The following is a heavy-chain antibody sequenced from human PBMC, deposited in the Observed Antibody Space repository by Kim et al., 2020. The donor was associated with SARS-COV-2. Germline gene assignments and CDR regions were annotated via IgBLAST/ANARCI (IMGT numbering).Heavy chain of an antibody. CDR3: ARVPSIVVGITGRSFWF. Sequence: SETLSLTCTVSGYSISSGYYWGWIRQPPGKGLEWIGSIYHSGSTYYNPSLKSRVTISVDTSKNQFSLKLSSVTAADTAVYYCARVPSIVVGITGRSFWF. CDR2: IYHSGST. D-gene: IGHD3-22*01. CDR1: GYSISSGYY. J-gene: IGHJ5*01. V-gene: IGHV4-38-2*02.